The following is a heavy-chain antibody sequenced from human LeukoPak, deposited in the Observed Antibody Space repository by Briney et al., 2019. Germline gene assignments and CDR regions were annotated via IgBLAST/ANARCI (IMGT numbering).Heavy chain of an antibody. V-gene: IGHV3-23*01. J-gene: IGHJ3*02. CDR3: AKDLNRNYGENAFDI. CDR2: ISGSSGST. D-gene: IGHD1-7*01. CDR1: GFSFSSYA. Sequence: GGSLRLSCAASGFSFSSYAMRWVGQAPGKGLEGGSAISGSSGSTYYADSVKGRFTISIDNSKNTLYLQMNSMRAEDTAVYYCAKDLNRNYGENAFDIWGQGTMVTVSS.